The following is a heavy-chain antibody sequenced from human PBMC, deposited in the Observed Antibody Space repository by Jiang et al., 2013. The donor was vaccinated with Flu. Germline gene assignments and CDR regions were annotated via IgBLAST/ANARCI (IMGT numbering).Heavy chain of an antibody. D-gene: IGHD6-13*01. CDR3: AREKSIAAGPEGGYYYGMDV. Sequence: PGLVKPSQTLSLTCTVSGGSISSGGYYWSWIRQHPGKGLEWIGYIYYSGSTYYNPSLKSRVTISVDTSRNQFSLKLSSVTAADTAVYYCAREKSIAAGPEGGYYYGMDVWGQGTTVTVSS. CDR1: GGSISSGGYY. J-gene: IGHJ6*02. CDR2: IYYSGST. V-gene: IGHV4-31*03.